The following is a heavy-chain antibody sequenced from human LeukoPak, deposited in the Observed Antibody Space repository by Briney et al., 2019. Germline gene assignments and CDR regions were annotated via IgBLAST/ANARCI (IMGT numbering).Heavy chain of an antibody. J-gene: IGHJ5*02. CDR3: ARSFMVGFYP. D-gene: IGHD3-10*01. CDR2: INHSGST. Sequence: SETLSLTCAVYGGSFSGYYLSWIRQPPGKGLEWIGEINHSGSTNYNPSLKSRVTISVDTSKNQFSLKLSSVTAADTAVYYCARSFMVGFYPWGQGTLVTVSS. CDR1: GGSFSGYY. V-gene: IGHV4-34*01.